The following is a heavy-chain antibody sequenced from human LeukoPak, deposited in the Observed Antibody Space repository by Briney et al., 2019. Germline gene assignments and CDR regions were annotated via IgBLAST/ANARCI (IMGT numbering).Heavy chain of an antibody. V-gene: IGHV5-51*01. Sequence: GESLKISCKGSGYSFTNYWIGWVRQMPGKGLEWMGIIYPDDSDTRYSPSFQGQVTISADKSISTAYVQWSSLKASDTAMYYCARLERYCSGGSCHPLSFDYWGQGTLVTVSS. CDR1: GYSFTNYW. J-gene: IGHJ4*02. CDR2: IYPDDSDT. CDR3: ARLERYCSGGSCHPLSFDY. D-gene: IGHD2-15*01.